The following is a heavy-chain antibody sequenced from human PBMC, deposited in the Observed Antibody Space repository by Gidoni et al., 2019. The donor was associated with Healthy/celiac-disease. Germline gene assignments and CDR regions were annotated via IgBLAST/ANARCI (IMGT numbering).Heavy chain of an antibody. CDR3: TTGPPYCGGDCYSRFQH. Sequence: EVQLVESGGGLVKPGGSLRLSCAASGFTFSNAWMNWVRQAPGKGLEWVGRIKSKTDGGTTDYAAPVKGRFTISRDDSKNTLYLQMNSLKTEDTAVYYCTTGPPYCGGDCYSRFQHWGQGTLVTVSS. D-gene: IGHD2-21*02. V-gene: IGHV3-15*07. J-gene: IGHJ1*01. CDR2: IKSKTDGGTT. CDR1: GFTFSNAW.